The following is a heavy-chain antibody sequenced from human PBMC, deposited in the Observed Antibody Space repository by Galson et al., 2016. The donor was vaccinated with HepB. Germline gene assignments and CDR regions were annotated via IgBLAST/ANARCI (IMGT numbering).Heavy chain of an antibody. V-gene: IGHV2-26*01. D-gene: IGHD6-6*01. CDR2: SFSRGDT. CDR3: ERIDVAAHYFDY. CDR1: GFSLSNARVA. J-gene: IGHJ4*02. Sequence: PPLVKPTQTLTLTCTVSGFSLSNARVAVSWIRHPPGKALQWLAHSFSRGDTSHSPSLKSRLTISKATSKSQVVLTLTNMDPVDTSTHDCERIDVAAHYFDYWGQGTLVTVSS.